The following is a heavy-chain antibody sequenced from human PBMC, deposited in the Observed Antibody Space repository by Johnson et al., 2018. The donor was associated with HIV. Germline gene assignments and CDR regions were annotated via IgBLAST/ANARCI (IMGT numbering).Heavy chain of an antibody. CDR3: AKTIFGVVSDALDI. J-gene: IGHJ3*02. D-gene: IGHD3-3*01. CDR2: ISYDGNNK. CDR1: GFTFSTYG. Sequence: QVQLVESGGGVVQPGRSLRLSCAASGFTFSTYGMRWVRQAPGKGLEWVAVISYDGNNKYYADSVKGRFTISRDNSKNALYLQMSSLRTEDTAMYYCAKTIFGVVSDALDIWGQGTMVIVSS. V-gene: IGHV3-30*18.